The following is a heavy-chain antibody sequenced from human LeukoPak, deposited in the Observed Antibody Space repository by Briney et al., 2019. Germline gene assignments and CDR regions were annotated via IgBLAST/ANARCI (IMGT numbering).Heavy chain of an antibody. CDR3: AKSLFTSATGTGRAFHI. CDR2: INPWGYVT. J-gene: IGHJ3*02. V-gene: IGHV3-23*01. CDR1: GFSFSPYP. Sequence: GGSLRDSRAGSGFSFSPYPMGWVRQAPGKGVPGLSGINPWGYVTFHADRVKGRFAIARDNSKNTLYLQMTGLRAGDTAEYYCAKSLFTSATGTGRAFHIWGQGTMVTVSS. D-gene: IGHD1-1*01.